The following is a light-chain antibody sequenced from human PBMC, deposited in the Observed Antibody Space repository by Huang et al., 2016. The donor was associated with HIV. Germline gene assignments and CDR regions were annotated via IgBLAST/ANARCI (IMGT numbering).Light chain of an antibody. J-gene: IGKJ4*01. CDR1: QSVSSSY. V-gene: IGKV3-20*01. CDR2: GAS. Sequence: EIVLTQSPGTLSLSPGERATLSCRASQSVSSSYLAWYQQKPGQAPRFLISGASSRATGIPDRFSCSGSGTDFTLTISRLEPEDFAVYYCQQYGSSPLTFGGGTKVEIK. CDR3: QQYGSSPLT.